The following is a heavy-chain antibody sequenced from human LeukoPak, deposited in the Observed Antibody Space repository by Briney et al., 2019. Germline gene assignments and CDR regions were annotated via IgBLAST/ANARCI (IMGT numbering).Heavy chain of an antibody. CDR1: GFTFSSYA. D-gene: IGHD3-10*01. CDR2: VWHDGSNR. V-gene: IGHV3-33*01. J-gene: IGHJ4*02. CDR3: ASELFGSGSCPDY. Sequence: GRSLRLSCTAPGFTFSSYAIHWIRQAPGKGLEWVALVWHDGSNRYYADSVKGRFTISRDNSKNTVYLQMNSLRAEGTAVYYCASELFGSGSCPDYWGQGTLVTVSS.